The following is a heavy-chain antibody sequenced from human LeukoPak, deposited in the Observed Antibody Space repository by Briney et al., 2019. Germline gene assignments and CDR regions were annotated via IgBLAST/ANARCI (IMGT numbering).Heavy chain of an antibody. J-gene: IGHJ4*02. CDR1: GYTVTSYY. CDR2: INPNSGGT. Sequence: ASVKLSCKASGYTVTSYYMRWVRQAPGQGLEWMGWINPNSGGTSYAQKFQGRVTMTRDTSISTAYMELSRLRSDGTAVYYCARDLGIVVVVAGSYYLDYWGQGTLVSVSS. V-gene: IGHV1-2*02. D-gene: IGHD2-15*01. CDR3: ARDLGIVVVVAGSYYLDY.